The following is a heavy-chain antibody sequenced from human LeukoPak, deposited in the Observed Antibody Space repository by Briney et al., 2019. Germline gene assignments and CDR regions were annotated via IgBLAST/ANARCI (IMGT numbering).Heavy chain of an antibody. Sequence: GGSLRLSCAASGFTFDDYAMHWVRQAPGKGLEWVSSISWDSGSSVYAGSVKGRFTISRDHAKNSLYLQMNGLTPGDTALYYCIKDLRLDLHFDTFEVWGQGTLVTVSS. V-gene: IGHV3-9*01. CDR1: GFTFDDYA. CDR3: IKDLRLDLHFDTFEV. CDR2: ISWDSGSS. J-gene: IGHJ3*01. D-gene: IGHD1-7*01.